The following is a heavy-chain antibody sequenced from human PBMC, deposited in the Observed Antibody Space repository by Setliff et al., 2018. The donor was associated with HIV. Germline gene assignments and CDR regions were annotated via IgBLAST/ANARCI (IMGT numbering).Heavy chain of an antibody. V-gene: IGHV1-69*13. CDR2: IIPVFGTT. J-gene: IGHJ3*02. CDR3: AREGGQQLVTVGFDI. D-gene: IGHD6-13*01. CDR1: GGTFSNYA. Sequence: SVKVSCKASGGTFSNYAISWVRQAPGQGLEWMGGIIPVFGTTNYAQKFQGRVTITADESTSTAYMELSSLRSEDTAVYYCAREGGQQLVTVGFDIWGQGTMVTVSS.